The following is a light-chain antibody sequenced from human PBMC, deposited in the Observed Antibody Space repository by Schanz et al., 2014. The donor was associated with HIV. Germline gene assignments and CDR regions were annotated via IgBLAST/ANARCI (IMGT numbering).Light chain of an antibody. V-gene: IGLV1-51*01. CDR1: SSDIGSNT. CDR2: DTY. Sequence: QSVLTQPPSASGTPGQRVTISCSGSSSDIGSNTVNWYQQLPGTAPKLLIYDTYSRPSGIPDRFSGSKSGTSATLGITGLQTADEADYYCGTWDSGLSVYVFGTGTKPTVL. CDR3: GTWDSGLSVYV. J-gene: IGLJ1*01.